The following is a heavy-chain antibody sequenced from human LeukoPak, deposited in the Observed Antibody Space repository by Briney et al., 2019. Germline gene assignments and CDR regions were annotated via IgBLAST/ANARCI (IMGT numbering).Heavy chain of an antibody. Sequence: SVKVSCKASGGTFSSYAISWVRQAPGQGLEWMGRNIPTFGTANYAQKFQGRVTITTDESTSTAYMELSSLRSEDTAVYYCARDSYYDSSGYFAFDIWGQGTMVTVSS. CDR2: NIPTFGTA. V-gene: IGHV1-69*05. CDR1: GGTFSSYA. J-gene: IGHJ3*02. CDR3: ARDSYYDSSGYFAFDI. D-gene: IGHD3-22*01.